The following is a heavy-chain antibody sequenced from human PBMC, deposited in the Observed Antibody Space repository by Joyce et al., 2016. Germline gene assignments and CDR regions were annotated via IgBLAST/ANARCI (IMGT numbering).Heavy chain of an antibody. CDR3: ARARGIAARLDY. CDR2: IVSSSGDI. J-gene: IGHJ4*02. CDR1: GFTFSSYV. Sequence: EVQLVESGGGLVKPGGSLRLSCAASGFTFSSYVMHWVRQAPGKGLEWVSSIVSSSGDIYYADSVKGRFTIARDNAKNSLYLQMNSLRAEDTAVYYCARARGIAARLDYWGQGTLVTVSS. V-gene: IGHV3-21*01. D-gene: IGHD6-6*01.